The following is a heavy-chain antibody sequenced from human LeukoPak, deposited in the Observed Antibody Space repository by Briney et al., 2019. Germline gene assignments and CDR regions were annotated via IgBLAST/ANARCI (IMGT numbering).Heavy chain of an antibody. Sequence: SVKVSCKASGGTFSSYAISWVRQAPGQGLEWMGGIIPIFGTANYAQKFQGRVTMTRDTSTSTVYMELSSLRSEDTAVYYCARPHRRITGTTAGTDYWGQGTLVTVSS. CDR3: ARPHRRITGTTAGTDY. D-gene: IGHD1-14*01. J-gene: IGHJ4*02. CDR1: GGTFSSYA. CDR2: IIPIFGTA. V-gene: IGHV1-69*05.